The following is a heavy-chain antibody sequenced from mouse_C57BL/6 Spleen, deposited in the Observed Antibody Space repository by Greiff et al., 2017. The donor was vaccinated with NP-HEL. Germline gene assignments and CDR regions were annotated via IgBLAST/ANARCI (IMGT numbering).Heavy chain of an antibody. Sequence: EVQLQQSGAELVRPGASVKLSCTASGFNIKDYYMHWVKQRPEQGLEWIGRIDPEDGDTEYAPKFQGKATMTADTSSNTAYLQLSSLTSEDTAVYYCTTYYGSSPYYFDDWGQGTTLTVSS. CDR1: GFNIKDYY. CDR2: IDPEDGDT. CDR3: TTYYGSSPYYFDD. D-gene: IGHD1-1*01. V-gene: IGHV14-1*01. J-gene: IGHJ2*01.